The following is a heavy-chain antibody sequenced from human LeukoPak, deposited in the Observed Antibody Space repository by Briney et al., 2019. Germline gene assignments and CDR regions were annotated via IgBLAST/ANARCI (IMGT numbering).Heavy chain of an antibody. CDR3: ARDGQTGTTVY. D-gene: IGHD1-7*01. CDR2: ISSSSSYI. Sequence: GGSLILSCAASGFTFSSYSMNWVRQAPGKGLEWVSSISSSSSYIYYADSVKGRFTISRDNAKNSLHLQMNSLRAEDTAVYYCARDGQTGTTVYWVQGTLVTVSS. CDR1: GFTFSSYS. V-gene: IGHV3-21*01. J-gene: IGHJ4*02.